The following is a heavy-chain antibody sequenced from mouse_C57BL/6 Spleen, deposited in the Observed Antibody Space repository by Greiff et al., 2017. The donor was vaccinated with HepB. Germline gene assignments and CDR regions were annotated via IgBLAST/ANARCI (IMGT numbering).Heavy chain of an antibody. J-gene: IGHJ2*01. CDR2: INPNNGGT. Sequence: EVQLQQSGPELVKPGASVKISCKASGYTFTDYYMNWVKQSHGKSLEWIGDINPNNGGTSYNQKFKGKATLTVDKSSSTAYLELRSLTYEDSAVYYCANIYYGYDALFDYWGQGTTLTVSS. D-gene: IGHD2-2*01. V-gene: IGHV1-26*01. CDR3: ANIYYGYDALFDY. CDR1: GYTFTDYY.